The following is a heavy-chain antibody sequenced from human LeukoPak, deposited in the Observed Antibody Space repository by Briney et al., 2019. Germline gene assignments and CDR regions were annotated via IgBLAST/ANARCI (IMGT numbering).Heavy chain of an antibody. Sequence: SGPMLVNPTQTLTLTCTFSGFSLSTSGVGVGWIRQPPGKALEWLALIYWNDDKRYSPSLKSRVTITKDTSKNQVVLTMTNMDPVDTATYYCAHRRREGTVTTGFDYWGQGTLVTVSS. CDR1: GFSLSTSGVG. D-gene: IGHD4-17*01. J-gene: IGHJ4*02. V-gene: IGHV2-5*01. CDR3: AHRRREGTVTTGFDY. CDR2: IYWNDDK.